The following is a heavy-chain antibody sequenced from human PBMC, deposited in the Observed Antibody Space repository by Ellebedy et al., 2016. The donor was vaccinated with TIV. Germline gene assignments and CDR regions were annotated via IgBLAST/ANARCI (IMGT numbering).Heavy chain of an antibody. D-gene: IGHD3-9*01. CDR1: GFTFSSYW. CDR2: INSDGSST. Sequence: GESLKISXAASGFTFSSYWMHWVRQAPGKGLVWVSRINSDGSSTSYADSVKGRFTISRDNAKNTLYLQMNSLRAEDTAVYYCAKDAYYDILTGYYGILYYYGMDVWGQGTTVTVSS. J-gene: IGHJ6*02. V-gene: IGHV3-74*01. CDR3: AKDAYYDILTGYYGILYYYGMDV.